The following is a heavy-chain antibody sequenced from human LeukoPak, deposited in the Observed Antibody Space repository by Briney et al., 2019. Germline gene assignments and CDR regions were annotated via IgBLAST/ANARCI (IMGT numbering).Heavy chain of an antibody. D-gene: IGHD2-15*01. CDR2: IKSNSDGGTT. CDR3: AHSGASDY. Sequence: GGSLRLSCVVSGFSFTSAWMIWVRQAPGKGLEWVGRIKSNSDGGTTDYAAPVRGRFTISRGDSSNTLYLQMNSLNTDDTAVYYCAHSGASDYWGQGTLVTVSS. CDR1: GFSFTSAW. J-gene: IGHJ4*02. V-gene: IGHV3-15*01.